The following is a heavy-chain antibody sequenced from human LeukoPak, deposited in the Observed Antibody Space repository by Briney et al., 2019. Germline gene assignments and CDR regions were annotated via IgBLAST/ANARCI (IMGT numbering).Heavy chain of an antibody. J-gene: IGHJ4*02. V-gene: IGHV4-39*01. CDR1: GGSISSSSYY. D-gene: IGHD3-9*01. CDR3: ARTYYDILTGYRYFDY. Sequence: PSETLSLTCTVSGGSISSSSYYWGWIRQPPGKGLEWIGSIYYSGSTYYNPSLKSRVTISVDTSKNQFSLKLSSVTAADTVVYYCARTYYDILTGYRYFDYWGQGTLVTVSS. CDR2: IYYSGST.